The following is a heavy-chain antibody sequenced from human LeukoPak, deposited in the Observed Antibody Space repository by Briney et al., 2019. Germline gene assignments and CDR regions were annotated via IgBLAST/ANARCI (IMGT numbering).Heavy chain of an antibody. Sequence: GGSLRLSCAASGFTFSSYAMSWVRQAPGKGLEWVSAISGSGGSTYYADSVKGRFTISRDNSKNTLYLQVNSLRAEDTAVYYCAKLEMATIHPLYYFDYWGQGTLVTVSS. CDR1: GFTFSSYA. CDR2: ISGSGGST. V-gene: IGHV3-23*01. J-gene: IGHJ4*02. CDR3: AKLEMATIHPLYYFDY. D-gene: IGHD5-24*01.